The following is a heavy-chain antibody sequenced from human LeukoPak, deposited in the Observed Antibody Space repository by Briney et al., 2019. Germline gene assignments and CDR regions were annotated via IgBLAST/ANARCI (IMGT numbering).Heavy chain of an antibody. CDR1: GFTFYDYA. Sequence: GRSLRLSCAASGFTFYDYAMHWVRQAPGKGLEWVSGISWNSGSIGYADSVKGRFTISRDNAKNSLYLQMNSLRAEDTALYYCAKDKRWLKLGYYFDYWGQGTLVTVSS. D-gene: IGHD5-24*01. J-gene: IGHJ4*02. CDR3: AKDKRWLKLGYYFDY. CDR2: ISWNSGSI. V-gene: IGHV3-9*01.